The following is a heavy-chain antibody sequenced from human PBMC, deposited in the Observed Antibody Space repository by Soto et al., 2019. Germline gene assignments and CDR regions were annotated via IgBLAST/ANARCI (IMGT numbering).Heavy chain of an antibody. D-gene: IGHD1-26*01. CDR1: GYTFSSYA. CDR2: INAGNGNT. J-gene: IGHJ4*02. Sequence: QVQLVQSGAEEKKPGASVKVSCNASGYTFSSYAIHWVRQAPGQGLEWMGWINAGNGNTKYSQKFQGRVTITRDTSASTAYMELNSLRSEDTAVYYCARVDGTYWGQGTLVTVSS. V-gene: IGHV1-3*05. CDR3: ARVDGTY.